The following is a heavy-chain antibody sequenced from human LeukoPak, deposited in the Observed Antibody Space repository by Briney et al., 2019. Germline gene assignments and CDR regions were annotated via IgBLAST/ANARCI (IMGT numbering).Heavy chain of an antibody. V-gene: IGHV1-2*02. Sequence: ASVKVSCKASGYTFTGYYMHWVRQAPGQGLEWMGWINPNSGGTNYAQKFQGRVTMTRDTSISTAYMELSRLRSDDTAVYYCARGYYDSSGSHLYYFDYWGQGTLVTVS. CDR1: GYTFTGYY. CDR2: INPNSGGT. J-gene: IGHJ4*02. CDR3: ARGYYDSSGSHLYYFDY. D-gene: IGHD3-22*01.